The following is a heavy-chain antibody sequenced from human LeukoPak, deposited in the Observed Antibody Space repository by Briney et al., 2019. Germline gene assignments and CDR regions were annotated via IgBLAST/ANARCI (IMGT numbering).Heavy chain of an antibody. V-gene: IGHV3-23*01. Sequence: GGSLRLPCAASGFTFSSYAMSWVRQAPGKGLEWVSGISGSGGSTHYADSVKGRFTISRDNSKNTLYLQMNSLRAEDTAIYYCAKGNDFWSGSQIDYWGQGTLVTISS. D-gene: IGHD3-3*01. CDR3: AKGNDFWSGSQIDY. CDR1: GFTFSSYA. J-gene: IGHJ4*02. CDR2: ISGSGGST.